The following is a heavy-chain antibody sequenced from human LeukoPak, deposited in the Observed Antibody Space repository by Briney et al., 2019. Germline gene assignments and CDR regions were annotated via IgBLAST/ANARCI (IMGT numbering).Heavy chain of an antibody. CDR3: ASWVVPAAIDY. CDR2: ISSSGSTI. CDR1: GFTFSDYY. D-gene: IGHD2-2*01. Sequence: GGSLRLSCAASGFTFSDYYMSWIRQAPGKGPEWVSYISSSGSTIYYADSVKGRFTISRDNAKNSLYLQMNSLRAEDTAVYYCASWVVPAAIDYWGQGTLVTVSS. V-gene: IGHV3-11*01. J-gene: IGHJ4*02.